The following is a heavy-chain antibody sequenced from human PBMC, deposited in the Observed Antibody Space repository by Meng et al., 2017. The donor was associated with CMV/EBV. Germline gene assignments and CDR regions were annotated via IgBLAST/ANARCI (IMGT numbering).Heavy chain of an antibody. CDR2: IIPILGIA. V-gene: IGHV1-69*10. CDR3: ARRLATYDFWSSYSSRGMDV. CDR1: GGTFSSYA. Sequence: SVKVSCKASGGTFSSYAISWVRQAPGQGLEWMGGIIPILGIANYAQKVQGRVTITADKSTSTAYMELSSLRSEDTAVYYCARRLATYDFWSSYSSRGMDVWGQGTTVTVSS. D-gene: IGHD3-3*01. J-gene: IGHJ6*02.